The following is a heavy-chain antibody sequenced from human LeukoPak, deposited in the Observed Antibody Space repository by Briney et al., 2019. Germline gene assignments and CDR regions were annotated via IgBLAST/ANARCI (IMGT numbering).Heavy chain of an antibody. Sequence: GASVKVSCKVSGYTLTELSMHWVRQAPGKGLEWMGGFDPGDGETIYAQKFQGRVTMTEDTSTDTAYMELSSLRSEDTAVYYCARLPYCSSTSCYRPPEGMDVWGQGTTVTVSS. CDR3: ARLPYCSSTSCYRPPEGMDV. D-gene: IGHD2-2*01. CDR2: FDPGDGET. CDR1: GYTLTELS. V-gene: IGHV1-24*01. J-gene: IGHJ6*02.